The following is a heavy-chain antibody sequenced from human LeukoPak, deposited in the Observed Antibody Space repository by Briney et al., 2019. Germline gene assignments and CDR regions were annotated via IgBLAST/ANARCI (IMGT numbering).Heavy chain of an antibody. V-gene: IGHV1-18*04. CDR3: AREYYYDGYAFGI. J-gene: IGHJ3*02. Sequence: ASVKVSCKASGGTFSSYTINWVRQALGQGLEWMGWISAYNGNTNYAQKLQGRVTMTTDTSTSTAYMELRSLRSDDTAVYYCAREYYYDGYAFGIWGQGTMVTVSS. D-gene: IGHD3-22*01. CDR2: ISAYNGNT. CDR1: GGTFSSYT.